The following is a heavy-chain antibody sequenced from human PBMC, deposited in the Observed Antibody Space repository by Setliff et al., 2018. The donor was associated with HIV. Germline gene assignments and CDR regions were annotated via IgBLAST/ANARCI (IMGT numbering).Heavy chain of an antibody. D-gene: IGHD5-18*01. CDR1: GFTFSTYG. V-gene: IGHV3-30*02. Sequence: GGSLRLSCAASGFTFSTYGMHWVRQAPGKGLEWVAVIWYDGHNKYYADSVKGRFTISRDNSKNTLYLQMNSLRAEDTAVYYRAKDPGGYIYGNPWFDQWGQGTLVTVSS. J-gene: IGHJ5*02. CDR3: AKDPGGYIYGNPWFDQ. CDR2: IWYDGHNK.